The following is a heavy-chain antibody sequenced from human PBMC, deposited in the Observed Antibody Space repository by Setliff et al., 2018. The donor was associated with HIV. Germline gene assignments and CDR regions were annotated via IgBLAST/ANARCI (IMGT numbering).Heavy chain of an antibody. J-gene: IGHJ4*02. Sequence: PGGSLRLSCVVSGFYFTNYWMSWVRQAPGKGLEWVASIKPDGSDKHYADPVLGRFTISRDNPRNSLYLQMDSLRAEDTAFYYCARNMPSGDPFDYWGQGTLVTVSS. CDR2: IKPDGSDK. D-gene: IGHD7-27*01. CDR3: ARNMPSGDPFDY. V-gene: IGHV3-7*03. CDR1: GFYFTNYW.